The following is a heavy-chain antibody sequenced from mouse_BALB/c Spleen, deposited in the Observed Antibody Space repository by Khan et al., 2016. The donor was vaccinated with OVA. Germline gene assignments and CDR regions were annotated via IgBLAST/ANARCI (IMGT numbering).Heavy chain of an antibody. CDR1: GYSITSDYA. J-gene: IGHJ2*01. Sequence: EVELVESGPGLVKPSQSLSLTCTVTGYSITSDYAWNWIRQFPGNKLEWMGYISYSGSTSYNPSLKSRISITRDTSKNQFFLQLNSVTTEDTATYYCAGSCGNYLAYWGQGTTLTVSS. CDR2: ISYSGST. CDR3: AGSCGNYLAY. V-gene: IGHV3-2*02. D-gene: IGHD1-1*02.